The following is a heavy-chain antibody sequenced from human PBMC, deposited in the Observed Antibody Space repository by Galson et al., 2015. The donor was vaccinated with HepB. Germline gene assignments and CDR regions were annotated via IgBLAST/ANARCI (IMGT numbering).Heavy chain of an antibody. CDR3: ARGSRDLRRAPNPRPYGSGSPFDY. J-gene: IGHJ4*02. V-gene: IGHV4-34*01. CDR2: INHSGST. Sequence: TLSLTCAVYGGSFSDYYWSWIRQPPGKGLEWIGEINHSGSTNYNPSLKSRVTISVDTSKNQFSLKLSSVTAADTAVYYCARGSRDLRRAPNPRPYGSGSPFDYWGQGTLVTVSS. CDR1: GGSFSDYY. D-gene: IGHD3-10*01.